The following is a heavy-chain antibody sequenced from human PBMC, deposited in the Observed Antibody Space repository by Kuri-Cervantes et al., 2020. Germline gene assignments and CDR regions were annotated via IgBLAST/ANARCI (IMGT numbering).Heavy chain of an antibody. CDR3: ARLRTYSGYDYYFDY. V-gene: IGHV4-34*01. D-gene: IGHD5-12*01. J-gene: IGHJ4*02. CDR1: GGSFSGYY. CDR2: INHSGST. Sequence: ESLKISCAVYGGSFSGYYWSWIRQPPGKGLEWIGEINHSGSTNYNPSLKSRVTISVDTSKNQFSLKLSSVTAADTAVYYCARLRTYSGYDYYFDYWGQGTLVTVSS.